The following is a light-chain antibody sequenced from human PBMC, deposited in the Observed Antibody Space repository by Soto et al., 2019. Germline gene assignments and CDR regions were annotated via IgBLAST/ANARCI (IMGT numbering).Light chain of an antibody. Sequence: EIVLTQSPVTLSLSPGERATLSCMASQSVSKNYLAWYQQKPGQAPRLLIYGASNRATGIPERFSGSGSGTDFTLTISSLEPEDSEVYYCQQRHMWPITFGQGTRLEIK. J-gene: IGKJ5*01. CDR3: QQRHMWPIT. CDR1: QSVSKNY. V-gene: IGKV3D-20*02. CDR2: GAS.